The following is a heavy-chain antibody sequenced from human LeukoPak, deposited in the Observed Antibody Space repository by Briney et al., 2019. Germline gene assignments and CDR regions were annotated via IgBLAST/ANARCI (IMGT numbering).Heavy chain of an antibody. Sequence: SETLSLTCTVSGGSISSSGYYWGWIRHPPGKGLEWIGSIYYSESTYYNPSLKSRVTMSVDTSKYQFSLKVSSVTAADTAVYYCARHRAGAGKYFDYWGQGTLVTVSS. CDR3: ARHRAGAGKYFDY. V-gene: IGHV4-39*01. CDR1: GGSISSSGYY. J-gene: IGHJ4*02. CDR2: IYYSEST. D-gene: IGHD1-26*01.